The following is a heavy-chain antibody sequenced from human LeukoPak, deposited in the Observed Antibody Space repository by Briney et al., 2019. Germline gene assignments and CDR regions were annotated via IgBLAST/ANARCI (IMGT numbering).Heavy chain of an antibody. CDR3: ARVAAAGRAY. CDR1: GFTFSDHV. J-gene: IGHJ4*02. D-gene: IGHD6-13*01. CDR2: VRASGVGT. Sequence: GGSLRLSCAASGFTFSDHVMSWVRQAPGKGLEWVSSVRASGVGTHYADSVKGRFTISRDNAKNSLYLQMNSLRAEDTAVYYCARVAAAGRAYWGQGTLVTVSS. V-gene: IGHV3-23*01.